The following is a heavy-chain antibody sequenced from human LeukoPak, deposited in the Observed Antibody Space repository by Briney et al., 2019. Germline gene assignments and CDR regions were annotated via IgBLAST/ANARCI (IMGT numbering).Heavy chain of an antibody. V-gene: IGHV4-4*07. CDR3: ARLCGGDCYSYHENWFAP. CDR1: GGSISSYY. D-gene: IGHD2-21*02. J-gene: IGHJ5*02. CDR2: IYTSGCT. Sequence: SETLSLTCTVSGGSISSYYWSWIRQPAGKGLEWIGRIYTSGCTNYNPSLKSRVTMSVDTSKNQFSLKLSSVTAAETAVYYRARLCGGDCYSYHENWFAPWGQGTLVTVSS.